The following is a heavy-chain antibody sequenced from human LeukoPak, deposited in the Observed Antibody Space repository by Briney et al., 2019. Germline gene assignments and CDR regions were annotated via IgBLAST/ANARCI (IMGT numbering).Heavy chain of an antibody. CDR3: ARDASSGDWGAFDI. CDR2: IYYSGRT. Sequence: SETLSLTCTVSGGSISSYYWSWIRQPPGKGLEWIGYIYYSGRTNYNPSLKSRVTISVDTSKNQFSLKLSSVTAADTAVYYCARDASSGDWGAFDIWGQGTMVTVSS. CDR1: GGSISSYY. V-gene: IGHV4-59*01. J-gene: IGHJ3*02. D-gene: IGHD7-27*01.